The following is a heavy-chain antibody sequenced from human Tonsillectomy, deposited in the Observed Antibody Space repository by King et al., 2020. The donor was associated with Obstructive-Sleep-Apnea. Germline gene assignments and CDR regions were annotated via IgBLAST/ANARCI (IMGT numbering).Heavy chain of an antibody. CDR3: TKDKSSGWYSPFDY. J-gene: IGHJ4*02. CDR2: ISWNSGSI. D-gene: IGHD6-19*01. Sequence: VQLVESGGGLVQPGRSLRLSCAASGFTVDDYGMHWVRQAPGKGLEWVSGISWNSGSIGYADSVKGRFTISRDNAKNSLYLQMNSLRAEDTALYYCTKDKSSGWYSPFDYWDQGTLVTVSS. V-gene: IGHV3-9*01. CDR1: GFTVDDYG.